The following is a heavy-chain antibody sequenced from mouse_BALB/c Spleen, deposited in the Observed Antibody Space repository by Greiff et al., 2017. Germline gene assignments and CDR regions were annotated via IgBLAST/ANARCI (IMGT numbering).Heavy chain of an antibody. Sequence: VQLQQSGAELVRPGVSVKISCKGSGYTFTDYAMHWVKQSHAKSLEWIGVISTYYGDASYNQKFKGKATMTVDKSSSTAYMELARLTSEDSAIYYCARCPYGSPWFAYWGQGTLVTVSA. V-gene: IGHV1S137*01. D-gene: IGHD1-1*01. CDR1: GYTFTDYA. J-gene: IGHJ3*01. CDR2: ISTYYGDA. CDR3: ARCPYGSPWFAY.